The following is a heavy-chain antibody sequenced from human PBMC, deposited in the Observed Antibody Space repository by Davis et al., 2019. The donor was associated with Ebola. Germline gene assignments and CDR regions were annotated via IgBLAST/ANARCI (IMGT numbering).Heavy chain of an antibody. D-gene: IGHD3-16*02. CDR3: ARESYDYIWGSYRIFFDY. CDR1: GFTFSSYS. J-gene: IGHJ4*02. Sequence: GESLKISCAASGFTFSSYSMNWVRQAPGQGLEWVSYISSSSSTIYYADSVKGRFTISRDNAKNSLYLQMNSLRDEDTAVYYCARESYDYIWGSYRIFFDYWGQGTLVTVSS. V-gene: IGHV3-48*02. CDR2: ISSSSSTI.